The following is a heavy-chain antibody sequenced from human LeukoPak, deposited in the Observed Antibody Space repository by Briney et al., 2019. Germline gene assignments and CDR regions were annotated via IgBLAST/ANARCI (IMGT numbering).Heavy chain of an antibody. J-gene: IGHJ5*02. V-gene: IGHV3-23*01. CDR3: AKDLTGFHCS. D-gene: IGHD2-8*02. CDR2: ISNSGGST. Sequence: GGSLRLSCAASGFTLSSYAMTWVRQAPGKGLEWVSSISNSGGSTYYAASVKGRFTVSRDNSKNTLYLQMNNLRAEDTAIYYCAKDLTGFHCSWGQGTLVTVSS. CDR1: GFTLSSYA.